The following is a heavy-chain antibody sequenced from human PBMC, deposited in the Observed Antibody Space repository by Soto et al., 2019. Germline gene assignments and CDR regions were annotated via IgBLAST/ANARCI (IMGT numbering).Heavy chain of an antibody. V-gene: IGHV4-39*01. CDR1: GGSISSSSYY. CDR3: AGSGSYYILYYYGMDG. D-gene: IGHD3-10*01. Sequence: PSETLSLTCTVSGGSISSSSYYWGWIRQPPGKGLEWIGSIYYSGSTYYNPSLKSRVTISVDTSKNQFSLKLSSVTAADTAVYYCAGSGSYYILYYYGMDGWGQGTTVTVSS. CDR2: IYYSGST. J-gene: IGHJ6*02.